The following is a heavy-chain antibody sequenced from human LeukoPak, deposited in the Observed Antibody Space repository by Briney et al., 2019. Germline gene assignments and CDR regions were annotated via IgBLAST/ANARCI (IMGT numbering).Heavy chain of an antibody. V-gene: IGHV1-18*01. D-gene: IGHD6-13*01. CDR2: ISAYNGNT. CDR1: GYTFTSYG. Sequence: ASVHVSCKASGYTFTSYGISWVRQAPGQGLEWMGWISAYNGNTNYAQKLQGRVAITADESTSTAYMELSSLRSEDTAVYYCATGGGPIAAAGSNPNYYYYYYGMDVWGQGTTVTISS. J-gene: IGHJ6*02. CDR3: ATGGGPIAAAGSNPNYYYYYYGMDV.